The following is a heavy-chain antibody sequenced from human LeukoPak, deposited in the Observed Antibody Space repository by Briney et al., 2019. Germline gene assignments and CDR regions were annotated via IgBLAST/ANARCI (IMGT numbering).Heavy chain of an antibody. V-gene: IGHV1-2*02. CDR2: INPNSGGT. J-gene: IGHJ6*03. Sequence: ASVKVSCKASGYTFTGYYMHWVRQAPGQGLEWMGWINPNSGGTNYAQKFQGRVTMTRNTSISTAYMELSSLRSEDTAVYYCARGGFNYYYYYYMDVWGKGTTVTISS. CDR3: ARGGFNYYYYYYMDV. CDR1: GYTFTGYY.